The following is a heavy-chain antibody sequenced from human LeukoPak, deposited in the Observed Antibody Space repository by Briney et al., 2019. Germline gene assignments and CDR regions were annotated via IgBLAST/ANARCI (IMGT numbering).Heavy chain of an antibody. CDR1: GDSIIRQY. CDR3: ARDRRYYDTSGSPLGWFDP. D-gene: IGHD3-22*01. Sequence: SETLSLTCSVYGDSIIRQYWSWIRQPPGKGLEWIGYVYYSGTTNNNPSLKSRVTISVDTSKNQFSLELNSVTAADTAVYYCARDRRYYDTSGSPLGWFDPWGQGTLVTVSS. V-gene: IGHV4-59*11. J-gene: IGHJ5*02. CDR2: VYYSGTT.